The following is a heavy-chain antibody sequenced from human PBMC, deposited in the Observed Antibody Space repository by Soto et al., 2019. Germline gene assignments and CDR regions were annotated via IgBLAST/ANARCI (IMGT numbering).Heavy chain of an antibody. CDR1: GGSISSYY. V-gene: IGHV4-59*01. Sequence: SETLSLTCTVSGGSISSYYWSWIRQPPGKGLEWIGYIYYSGSTNYNPSLKRRVTISVDTSKNQFSLKLSSVTAADTAVYYCARGKAGYSSSWYWNWFDPWGQGTLVTVSS. CDR2: IYYSGST. J-gene: IGHJ5*02. CDR3: ARGKAGYSSSWYWNWFDP. D-gene: IGHD6-13*01.